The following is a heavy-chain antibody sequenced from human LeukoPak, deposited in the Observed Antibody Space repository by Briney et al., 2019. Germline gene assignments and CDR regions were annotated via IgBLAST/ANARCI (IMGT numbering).Heavy chain of an antibody. D-gene: IGHD6-13*01. CDR2: TYYRSKWYN. V-gene: IGHV6-1*01. CDR3: AKGHTRLNLSYSSFDY. J-gene: IGHJ4*02. Sequence: SQTLSLTCAISGDSVSSNSAAWNWIRQSPSRGLEWLGRTYYRSKWYNDYAVSVKSRITINPDTSKNQFSLQLNSVTPEDTAVYYCAKGHTRLNLSYSSFDYWGQGTLVTVSS. CDR1: GDSVSSNSAA.